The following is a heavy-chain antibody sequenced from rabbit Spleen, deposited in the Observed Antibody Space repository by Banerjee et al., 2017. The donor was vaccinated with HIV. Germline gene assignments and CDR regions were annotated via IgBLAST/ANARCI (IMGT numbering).Heavy chain of an antibody. J-gene: IGHJ4*01. CDR1: GFSFSSSYW. V-gene: IGHV1S45*01. CDR2: IYAGNSGST. D-gene: IGHD2-1*01. Sequence: QEQLEESEGDLVKPGGSLTLTCTASGFSFSSSYWICWVRQAPGKGLEWIACIYAGNSGSTYYASWAKGRFTISKSSSTTVFLQMTSLTAADTATYCCARGHNGATGYGDKDLWGPGTLVTVS. CDR3: ARGHNGATGYGDKDL.